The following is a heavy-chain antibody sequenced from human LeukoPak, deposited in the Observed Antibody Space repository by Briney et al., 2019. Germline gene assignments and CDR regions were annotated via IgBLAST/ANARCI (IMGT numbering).Heavy chain of an antibody. J-gene: IGHJ4*02. CDR3: ARSSAVAAPNFDY. CDR2: IWYDGSNK. D-gene: IGHD6-19*01. Sequence: GGSLRLSCAASGFTFSSYSMNWVRQAPGKGLEWVAVIWYDGSNKYYADSVKGRFTISRDNSKNTLYLQMNSLRAEDTAVYYCARSSAVAAPNFDYWGQGTLVTVSS. CDR1: GFTFSSYS. V-gene: IGHV3-33*08.